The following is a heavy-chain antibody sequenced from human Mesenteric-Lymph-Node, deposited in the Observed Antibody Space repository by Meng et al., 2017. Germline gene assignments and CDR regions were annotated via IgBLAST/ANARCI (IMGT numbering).Heavy chain of an antibody. CDR3: LRGSGGSV. CDR1: GGSISSGDYY. CDR2: IPHRGSS. D-gene: IGHD3-10*01. V-gene: IGHV4-30-4*01. Sequence: QLQLKDSGPGLVKPSQTLSLTCTVAGGSISSGDYYWSWIRQPPGKGLELIGAIPHRGSSAYNPSLKSRVSMSIDKSKNQFSLKLTSVTAADTAVYHCLRGSGGSVWGQGTLVTVSS. J-gene: IGHJ1*01.